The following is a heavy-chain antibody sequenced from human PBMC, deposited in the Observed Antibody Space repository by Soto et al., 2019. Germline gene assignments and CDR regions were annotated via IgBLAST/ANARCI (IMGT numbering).Heavy chain of an antibody. Sequence: GGSLRLSCVASGFTFSNHAMSWVRQAPGKGLEWVSGISGSGSTFYADSVKGRLTISRDNSKNTLYLQMNSLRAEDTAVCYCAKGGAATTTNYFFYAMAVWGQGTTVTVSS. V-gene: IGHV3-23*01. CDR3: AKGGAATTTNYFFYAMAV. CDR1: GFTFSNHA. D-gene: IGHD4-4*01. J-gene: IGHJ6*02. CDR2: ISGSGST.